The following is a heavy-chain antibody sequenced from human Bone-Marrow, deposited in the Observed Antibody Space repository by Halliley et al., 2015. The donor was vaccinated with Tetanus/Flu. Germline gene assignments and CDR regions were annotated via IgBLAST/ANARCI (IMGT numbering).Heavy chain of an antibody. J-gene: IGHJ3*02. D-gene: IGHD2-2*01. CDR2: LDPRDSYT. CDR3: ARYQVPQTWSDAYDI. Sequence: QLVQSGAEVKKPGESLRISCTGSGYSFTTCWINWVRQMPGKGLEWMGRLDPRDSYTNYSPSFQGRVTMSVDKSTDTAYLQWSSLKASDPAMYYCARYQVPQTWSDAYDIWGQGTLVIVSS. V-gene: IGHV5-10-1*01. CDR1: GYSFTTCW.